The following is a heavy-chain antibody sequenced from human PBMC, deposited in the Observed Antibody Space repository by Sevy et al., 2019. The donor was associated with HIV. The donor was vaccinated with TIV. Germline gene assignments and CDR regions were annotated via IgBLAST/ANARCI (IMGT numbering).Heavy chain of an antibody. CDR3: ASTTPRYSNPSGDYYYGMDV. CDR2: IYYSGST. J-gene: IGHJ6*02. V-gene: IGHV4-39*01. CDR1: GGSISSSSYY. D-gene: IGHD4-4*01. Sequence: SETLSLTCTVSGGSISSSSYYWGWIRQPPGKGLEWIGSIYYSGSTSYNPSLKSRVTISVDTSKNQFSLKLSSVTDADTAVYYCASTTPRYSNPSGDYYYGMDVWGQGTKVTVSS.